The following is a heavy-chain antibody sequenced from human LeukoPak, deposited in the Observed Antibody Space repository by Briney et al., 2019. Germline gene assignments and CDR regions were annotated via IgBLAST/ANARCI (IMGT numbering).Heavy chain of an antibody. CDR2: ISGSGGST. CDR3: AKVVNGGYSSSWFLPYYFDY. D-gene: IGHD6-13*01. CDR1: GFTFSSYA. V-gene: IGHV3-23*01. J-gene: IGHJ4*02. Sequence: PGGSLRLSCAASGFTFSSYAMSWVRQAPGKGLEWVSAISGSGGSTYYADSVKGRFTISRDNSKNTLYLQMNSLRAEDTAVYYCAKVVNGGYSSSWFLPYYFDYWGQGTLVTVSS.